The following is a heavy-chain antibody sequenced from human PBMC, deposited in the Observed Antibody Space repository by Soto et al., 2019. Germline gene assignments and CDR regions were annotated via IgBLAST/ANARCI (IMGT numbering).Heavy chain of an antibody. CDR1: GFTFSNYA. CDR3: AGEPGYYDSSGSYFYYFDT. Sequence: QVQLVESGGGVVQPGRSLRLSCAVSGFTFSNYAMHWVRQAPGKGLEWVAVISYDGGNKYYADSVKGRFTISRDNSKNTLYLQMNNLRSEDAAVYYCAGEPGYYDSSGSYFYYFDTWGQGILVTVSS. D-gene: IGHD3-22*01. CDR2: ISYDGGNK. J-gene: IGHJ4*02. V-gene: IGHV3-30-3*01.